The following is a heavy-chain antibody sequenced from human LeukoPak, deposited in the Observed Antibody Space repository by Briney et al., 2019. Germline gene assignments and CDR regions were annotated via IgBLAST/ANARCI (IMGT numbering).Heavy chain of an antibody. CDR3: AKDSAFYYIDV. Sequence: GGSLRLSCAASGFTFSSYSMNWVRQAPGKGLEWVSSISSSSSYIYYADSVKGRFTISRDNSKNTLYLQMNSLKGDDTAVYYCAKDSAFYYIDVWGKGTTVIISS. CDR2: ISSSSSYI. J-gene: IGHJ6*03. D-gene: IGHD3-10*01. CDR1: GFTFSSYS. V-gene: IGHV3-21*01.